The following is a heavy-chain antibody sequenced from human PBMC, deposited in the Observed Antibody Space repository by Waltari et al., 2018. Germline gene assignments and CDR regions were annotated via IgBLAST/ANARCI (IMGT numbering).Heavy chain of an antibody. CDR3: ARERRGYYAEY. J-gene: IGHJ4*02. V-gene: IGHV3-30*02. Sequence: QVQRAESGGGVVQPGGCLSLSCTASGFTFSAYAMHWVRQAPGKGLEWVTLITYDGSNKYYADSVKGRFTISRDDSKNTLHLQMNSLRDEDTAIYYCARERRGYYAEYWGQGTLVTVSS. CDR2: ITYDGSNK. CDR1: GFTFSAYA.